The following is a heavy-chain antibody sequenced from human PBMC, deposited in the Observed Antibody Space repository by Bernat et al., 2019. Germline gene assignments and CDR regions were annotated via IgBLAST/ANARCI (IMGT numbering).Heavy chain of an antibody. CDR3: AKDQHYGVPLYYYGMDV. D-gene: IGHD4-17*01. Sequence: EVQLLESGGGLVQPGGSLRLSCAASGFTFSSYAMSWVRQAPGKGLEWVSAISGSGGSTYYADSVKGRFTISRDNSKNTLYLQMNSLRAEDTAVYYCAKDQHYGVPLYYYGMDVWGQGTTVTVSS. CDR2: ISGSGGST. J-gene: IGHJ6*02. CDR1: GFTFSSYA. V-gene: IGHV3-23*01.